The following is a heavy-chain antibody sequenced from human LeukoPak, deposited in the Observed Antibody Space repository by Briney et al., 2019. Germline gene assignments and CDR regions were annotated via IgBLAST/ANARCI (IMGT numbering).Heavy chain of an antibody. CDR1: GFTFKNYA. CDR3: AKVQMSTGWTFDF. CDR2: IDGSGDNR. Sequence: PGGSLRLSCAASGFTFKNYAMSWVRQAPGKGLELVSSIDGSGDNRYYADSVKGLFTLSRDNSGNTLYLQLRGLGAEDTATYYCAKVQMSTGWTFDFWGQGSLVTVSS. D-gene: IGHD2-2*01. J-gene: IGHJ4*02. V-gene: IGHV3-23*01.